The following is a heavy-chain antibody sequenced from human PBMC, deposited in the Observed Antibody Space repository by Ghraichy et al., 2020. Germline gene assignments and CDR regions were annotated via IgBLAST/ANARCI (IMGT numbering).Heavy chain of an antibody. CDR1: GFTFSSYS. CDR3: ARRNKEGFGESDAFDI. D-gene: IGHD3-10*01. J-gene: IGHJ3*02. V-gene: IGHV3-21*01. CDR2: ISSSSSYI. Sequence: LSLTCAASGFTFSSYSMNWVRQAPGKGLEWVSSISSSSSYIYYADSVKGRFTISRDNAKNSLYLQMNSLRAEDTAVYYCARRNKEGFGESDAFDIWGQGTMVTVSS.